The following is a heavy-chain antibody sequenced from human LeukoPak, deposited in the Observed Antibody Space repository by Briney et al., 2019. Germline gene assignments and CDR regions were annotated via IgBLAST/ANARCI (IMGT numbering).Heavy chain of an antibody. CDR1: SGSISSSTYY. D-gene: IGHD6-13*01. CDR2: IYYTGST. CDR3: ARDILATSIAAPYY. J-gene: IGHJ4*02. V-gene: IGHV4-39*07. Sequence: SETLSLTCTVSSGSISSSTYYWGWSRQPPGKGLEGVGNIYYTGSTYYNPSLKSRGTISVDTSKTQFSLKLTSVTAADTAVYYCARDILATSIAAPYYWGQGTLVTVSS.